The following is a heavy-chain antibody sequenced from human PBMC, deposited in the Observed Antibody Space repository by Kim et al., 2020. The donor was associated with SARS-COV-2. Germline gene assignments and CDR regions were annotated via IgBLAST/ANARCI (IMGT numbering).Heavy chain of an antibody. CDR3: ARARGSSWSSDY. V-gene: IGHV3-7*03. Sequence: GGSLRLSCAASGFTFSSYWMSWVRQAPGKGLEWVANINQHGSEKYYLDSVKGRVTISRDNANNSLYLQMNSLRVEDTAVYYCARARGSSWSSDYWGQGIL. J-gene: IGHJ4*02. D-gene: IGHD6-13*01. CDR1: GFTFSSYW. CDR2: INQHGSEK.